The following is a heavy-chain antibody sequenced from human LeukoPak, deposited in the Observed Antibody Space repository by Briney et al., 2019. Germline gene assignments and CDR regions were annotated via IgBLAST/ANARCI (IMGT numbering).Heavy chain of an antibody. CDR3: AKGVSTTVATGFDY. CDR1: GFTFSSYG. J-gene: IGHJ4*02. Sequence: GGSLRLSCAASGFTFSSYGMHWVRQAPGKGLEWVAVISYDGSNKYYADSVKGRFTISRDNSKNTLYLQMNSLRAEDTAVYYCAKGVSTTVATGFDYWGQGTLVTVSS. CDR2: ISYDGSNK. D-gene: IGHD4-23*01. V-gene: IGHV3-30*18.